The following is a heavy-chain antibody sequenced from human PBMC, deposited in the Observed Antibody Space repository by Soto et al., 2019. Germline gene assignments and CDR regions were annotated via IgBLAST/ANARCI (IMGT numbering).Heavy chain of an antibody. J-gene: IGHJ4*02. CDR3: ARYIVVVPAYFDY. Sequence: SETLSLTCTVSGGSISSYYWSWIRQHPGKGLEWIGYIYYSGSTYYNPSLKSRVTISVDTSKNQFSLKLSSVTAADTAVYYCARYIVVVPAYFDYWGQGTLVTVSS. CDR2: IYYSGST. CDR1: GGSISSYY. D-gene: IGHD2-2*01. V-gene: IGHV4-59*06.